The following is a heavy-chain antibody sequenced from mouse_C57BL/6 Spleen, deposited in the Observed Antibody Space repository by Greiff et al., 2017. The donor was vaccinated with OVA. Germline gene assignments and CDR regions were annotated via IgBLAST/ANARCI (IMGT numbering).Heavy chain of an antibody. CDR3: ARGTDMDY. Sequence: QVQLQQPGAELVKPGASVKLSCKASGYTFTSYWMQWVKQRPGQGLEWIGEIDPSDSYTNYNQKFKGKATLTVDTSSSTAYMQLSSLTSEDSAVYYGARGTDMDYWGQGTTLTVSS. CDR2: IDPSDSYT. D-gene: IGHD3-3*01. V-gene: IGHV1-50*01. CDR1: GYTFTSYW. J-gene: IGHJ2*01.